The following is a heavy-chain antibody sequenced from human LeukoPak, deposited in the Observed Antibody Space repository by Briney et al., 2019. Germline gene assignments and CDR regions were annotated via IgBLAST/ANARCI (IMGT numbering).Heavy chain of an antibody. CDR2: ISAYNGNT. CDR1: GYTFTSYG. Sequence: GASVKVSCKASGYTFTSYGISWVRQAPGQGRELMGWISAYNGNTNYAQKLRGRVTMTTDTSTSTAYMELRSLRSDDTAVYYCASVAGRSMVATVPFDYWGQGTLVTVSS. J-gene: IGHJ4*02. V-gene: IGHV1-18*01. CDR3: ASVAGRSMVATVPFDY. D-gene: IGHD6-19*01.